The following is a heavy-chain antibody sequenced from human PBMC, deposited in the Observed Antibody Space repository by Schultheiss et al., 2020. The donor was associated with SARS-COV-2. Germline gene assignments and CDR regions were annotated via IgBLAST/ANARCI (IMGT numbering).Heavy chain of an antibody. J-gene: IGHJ4*02. V-gene: IGHV4-39*07. CDR3: ARTPVIPAAISFDY. Sequence: ETLSLTCTVSGGSISSSNYYWGWIRQPPGKGLEWLGTIYYSGSTYYNPSLKSRVTMSVDTSKSQFSLNLNSVTAADTAVYYCARTPVIPAAISFDYWGQGTLVTVSS. CDR2: IYYSGST. D-gene: IGHD2-2*02. CDR1: GGSISSSNYY.